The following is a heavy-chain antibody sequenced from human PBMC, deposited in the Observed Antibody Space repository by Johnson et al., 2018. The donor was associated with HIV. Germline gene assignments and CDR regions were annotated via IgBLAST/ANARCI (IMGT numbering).Heavy chain of an antibody. D-gene: IGHD6-6*01. CDR2: ISNDGTNT. Sequence: QVQLVEYGGGVVQPGRSLRLSCAASGFTFTNNAIHWVRQAPGKGLEWVAVISNDGTNTYYADSVKGRFTISRDNSRNSVSLQMIILRPKDTAMYYCASGVTARAPLLIWGQGTMVTVSS. V-gene: IGHV3-30*04. CDR3: ASGVTARAPLLI. J-gene: IGHJ3*02. CDR1: GFTFTNNA.